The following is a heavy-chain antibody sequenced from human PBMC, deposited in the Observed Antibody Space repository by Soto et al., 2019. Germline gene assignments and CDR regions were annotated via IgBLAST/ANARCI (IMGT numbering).Heavy chain of an antibody. J-gene: IGHJ4*02. V-gene: IGHV3-48*03. CDR2: ISSSGSTI. D-gene: IGHD5-18*01. Sequence: EVQLVESGGGLVQPGGSLRLSCAASGFTFSSYEMNWVRQAPGKGLEWVSYISSSGSTIYYADSVKGRFTISRDSAKNSLYLQMNSLRAEDTAVYYCARDHGSNGYSYGKRWGQGTLVTVSS. CDR3: ARDHGSNGYSYGKR. CDR1: GFTFSSYE.